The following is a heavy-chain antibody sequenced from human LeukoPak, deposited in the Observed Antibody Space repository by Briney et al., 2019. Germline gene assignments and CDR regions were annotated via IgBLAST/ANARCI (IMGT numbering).Heavy chain of an antibody. D-gene: IGHD6-19*01. CDR1: GGSISSSNW. CDR3: ARQGDSGWYYFDY. Sequence: SGTLSLTCAVSGGSISSSNWWSWVRQPPGKGLEWIGEIYHSGSTNYNPSLKSRVTISIDKSKNQFSLKLTSVTAADTAAYYCARQGDSGWYYFDYWGQGTLVTVSS. V-gene: IGHV4-4*02. J-gene: IGHJ4*02. CDR2: IYHSGST.